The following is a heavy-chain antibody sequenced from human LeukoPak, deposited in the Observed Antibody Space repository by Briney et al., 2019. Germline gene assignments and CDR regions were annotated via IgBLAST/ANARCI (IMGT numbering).Heavy chain of an antibody. CDR1: GFNITNNY. Sequence: PGGSLRLSCAASGFNITNNYMTWVRQSPGKGLEWIAILFSDTSGGNAYYADSLKGRFGISRDDSKNTLFLHMDSLRADDTAVYYCARGRLYLDYWGQGTLVTVSS. CDR2: LFSDTSGGNA. CDR3: ARGRLYLDY. V-gene: IGHV3-53*01. J-gene: IGHJ4*02.